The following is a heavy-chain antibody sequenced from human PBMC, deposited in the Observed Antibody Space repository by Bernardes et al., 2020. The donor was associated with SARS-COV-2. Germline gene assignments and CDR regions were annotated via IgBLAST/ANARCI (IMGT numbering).Heavy chain of an antibody. CDR1: GFTFSSYA. CDR3: ANRNRHYDFWSGSGSWLTDAFDI. CDR2: ISGSGGST. Sequence: GGSLRLSCAASGFTFSSYAMSWVRQAPGKGLEWVSAISGSGGSTYYADSVKGRFTISRDNSKNTLYLQMNSLRAEDTAVYYCANRNRHYDFWSGSGSWLTDAFDIWGQGTMVTVSS. V-gene: IGHV3-23*01. D-gene: IGHD3-3*01. J-gene: IGHJ3*02.